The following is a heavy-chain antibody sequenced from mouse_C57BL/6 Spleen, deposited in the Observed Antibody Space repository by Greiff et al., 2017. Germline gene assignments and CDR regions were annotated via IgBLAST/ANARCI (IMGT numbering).Heavy chain of an antibody. CDR3: ARISGRYFDY. D-gene: IGHD3-1*01. CDR1: GYTFTDYN. Sequence: EVKLVESGPELVKPGASVKMSCKASGYTFTDYNMHWVKQSHGKSLEWIGYINPNNGGTSYNQKFKGKATLTVNKSSSTAYMELRSLTSEDSAVYYCARISGRYFDYWGQGTTLTVSS. V-gene: IGHV1-22*01. CDR2: INPNNGGT. J-gene: IGHJ2*01.